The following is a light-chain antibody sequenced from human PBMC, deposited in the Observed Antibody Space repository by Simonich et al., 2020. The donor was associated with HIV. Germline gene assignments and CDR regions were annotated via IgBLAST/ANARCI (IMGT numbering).Light chain of an antibody. CDR3: QQYNNWPYT. V-gene: IGKV3-15*01. Sequence: EIVMTQSPATLSVSPGERATLSCRARQSVSSNLAWYQQKPGQAPRLLIYSASTRATGIPAKFSGSGSGTEFTLTVSSMQSEDFAVYYCQQYNNWPYTFGQGTKLEIK. J-gene: IGKJ2*01. CDR2: SAS. CDR1: QSVSSN.